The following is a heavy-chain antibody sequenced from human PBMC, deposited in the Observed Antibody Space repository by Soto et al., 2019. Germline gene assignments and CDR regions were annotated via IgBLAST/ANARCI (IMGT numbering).Heavy chain of an antibody. V-gene: IGHV1-69*01. CDR3: ARADSSGYYLGYYYYYGMDV. CDR2: IIPIFGTA. D-gene: IGHD3-22*01. J-gene: IGHJ6*02. Sequence: QVQLVQSGAEVKKPGSSVKVSCKASGGTFSSYAISWVRQAPGQGLEWMGGIIPIFGTANYAQKFQGRVTITADESTNTAYMELSSLRSEDTAVYYCARADSSGYYLGYYYYYGMDVWGQGTTVTVSS. CDR1: GGTFSSYA.